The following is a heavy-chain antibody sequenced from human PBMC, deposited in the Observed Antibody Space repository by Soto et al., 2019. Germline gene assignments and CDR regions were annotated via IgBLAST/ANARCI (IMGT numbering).Heavy chain of an antibody. CDR3: VRDMQLWRLGS. J-gene: IGHJ5*02. V-gene: IGHV3-74*03. CDR1: GLTFRSYW. CDR2: INTDGSVA. Sequence: EVQLVESGGGLVQPGESLRLSCAASGLTFRSYWMHWVRQAPGKGLVWVSRINTDGSVAMYVDSVKVRFTISRATAKNTLYLHMNSLRAEDTAVYYCVRDMQLWRLGSWGQGTLVTVAS. D-gene: IGHD2-21*01.